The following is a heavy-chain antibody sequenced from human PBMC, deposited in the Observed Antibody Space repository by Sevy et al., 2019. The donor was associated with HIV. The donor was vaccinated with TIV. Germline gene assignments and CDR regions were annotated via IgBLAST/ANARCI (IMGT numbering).Heavy chain of an antibody. V-gene: IGHV3-21*01. D-gene: IGHD3-22*01. CDR2: ISSSSSYI. CDR3: ASGSHYYDSSGYYYPFDY. J-gene: IGHJ4*02. CDR1: GFTFSSYS. Sequence: GGSLRLSCAASGFTFSSYSMNWVRQAPGKGLEWVSSISSSSSYIYYADSVKGRFTISRDNAKNSLYLQMNSLRAEDTAVYYCASGSHYYDSSGYYYPFDYWGQGTLVTVSS.